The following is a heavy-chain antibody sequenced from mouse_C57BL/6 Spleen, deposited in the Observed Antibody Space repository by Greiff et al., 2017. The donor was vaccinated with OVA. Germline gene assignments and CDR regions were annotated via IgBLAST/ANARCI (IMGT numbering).Heavy chain of an antibody. CDR2: IDPETGGT. Sequence: VQLQQSGAELVRPGASVTLSCKASGYTFTDYEMHWVKQTPVHGLEWIGAIDPETGGTAYNQKFKGKAILTADKSSSTAYMELRSLTSEDSAVYYCTRRFTTVVANWYFDVWGTGTTVTVSS. D-gene: IGHD1-1*01. CDR3: TRRFTTVVANWYFDV. J-gene: IGHJ1*03. CDR1: GYTFTDYE. V-gene: IGHV1-15*01.